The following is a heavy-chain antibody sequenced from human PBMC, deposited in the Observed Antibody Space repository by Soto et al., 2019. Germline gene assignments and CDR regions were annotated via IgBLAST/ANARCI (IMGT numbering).Heavy chain of an antibody. D-gene: IGHD6-13*01. V-gene: IGHV3-30-3*01. J-gene: IGHJ3*02. CDR2: ISYDGSNK. CDR3: ASYSIPGDDAFDI. CDR1: GFTFSSYA. Sequence: QVQLVESGGGVVQPGRSLRLSCAASGFTFSSYAMHWVRQAPGKGLEWVAVISYDGSNKYYADSVKGRFTISRDNSKNTLYLQINSLRAEDTAVYYCASYSIPGDDAFDIWGQGTMVTVSS.